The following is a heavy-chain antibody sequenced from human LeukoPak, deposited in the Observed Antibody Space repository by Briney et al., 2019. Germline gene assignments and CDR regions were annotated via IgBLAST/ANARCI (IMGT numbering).Heavy chain of an antibody. J-gene: IGHJ4*02. CDR2: INKEGSRT. Sequence: GGSLRLSCAASGFSFSTYWIHWVRRVSGKGLVRVSGINKEGSRTYYADSVKGRFTISRDNAKNTVDLQMNGLRAEDSAVYHCVRGDPIYWGQGTLVTVSS. CDR3: VRGDPIY. CDR1: GFSFSTYW. D-gene: IGHD3-3*02. V-gene: IGHV3-74*01.